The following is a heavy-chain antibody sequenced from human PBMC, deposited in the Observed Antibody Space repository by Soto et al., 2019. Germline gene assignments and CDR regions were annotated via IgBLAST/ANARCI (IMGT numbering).Heavy chain of an antibody. CDR1: GYTFNAYS. CDR2: INPSGDTT. J-gene: IGHJ4*02. Sequence: ASVKVSCKAAGYTFNAYSMHWVRQAPGQGLEWMGMINPSGDTTTYAQNFQGRVTMTRDTSTTTVYMELSGLRSEDTAVYYCARDWALDYWGLGTLVTVSS. V-gene: IGHV1-46*02. CDR3: ARDWALDY. D-gene: IGHD7-27*01.